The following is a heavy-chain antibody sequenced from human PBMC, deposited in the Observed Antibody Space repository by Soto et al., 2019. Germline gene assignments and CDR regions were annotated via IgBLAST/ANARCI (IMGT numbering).Heavy chain of an antibody. CDR1: GGSISNYY. V-gene: IGHV4-59*08. D-gene: IGHD3-10*01. CDR2: IYYSGTT. J-gene: IGHJ4*02. Sequence: PSETLSLTCTVSGGSISNYYWSWIRQPPGKGLEWIGYIYYSGTTNYNPSLESRVTILVDTSKNQFSLKLSSVTAADTAVYYCARQVYFRELFYDYWGQGTLVTVSS. CDR3: ARQVYFRELFYDY.